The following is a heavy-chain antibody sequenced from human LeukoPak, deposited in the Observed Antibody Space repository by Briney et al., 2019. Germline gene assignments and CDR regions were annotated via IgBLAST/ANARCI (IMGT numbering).Heavy chain of an antibody. V-gene: IGHV4-4*02. Sequence: SGTLSFTCSVSGGSISSSNWWSWVRQPPGKGLEWIGEIYHSGSTNYNPSLKSRVTISVDKSKNQFSLKLSSVTAADTAVYYCARSGPYYYDSSGYYYGAFDIWGQGTMVTVSS. CDR2: IYHSGST. CDR1: GGSISSSNW. D-gene: IGHD3-22*01. J-gene: IGHJ3*02. CDR3: ARSGPYYYDSSGYYYGAFDI.